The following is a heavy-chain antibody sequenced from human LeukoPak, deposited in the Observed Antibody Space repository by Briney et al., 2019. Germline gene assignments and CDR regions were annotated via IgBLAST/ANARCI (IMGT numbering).Heavy chain of an antibody. V-gene: IGHV4-59*08. J-gene: IGHJ4*01. D-gene: IGHD6-13*01. Sequence: SETLSLTCTVSGDSIINNYWTWIRQLPGRTLEWIGFIYYTGSTNYNPSLKSRVTMALDTSQRQFSLTLTSVTTADTAVYYCARQKPAPGTYYFDHWGHGTLVTVSS. CDR3: ARQKPAPGTYYFDH. CDR2: IYYTGST. CDR1: GDSIINNY.